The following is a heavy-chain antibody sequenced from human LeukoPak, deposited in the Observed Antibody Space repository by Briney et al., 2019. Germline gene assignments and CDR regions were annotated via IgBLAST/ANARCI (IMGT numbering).Heavy chain of an antibody. CDR1: GFTFSSYA. D-gene: IGHD6-13*01. Sequence: PGRSLRLSCAASGFTFSSYAMHWVRQAPGKGLEWVSAISGSGGSTYYADSVKGRFTISRDNSKNTLYLQMNSLRAEDTAVYYCAKQIAAAGTPFDYWGQGTLVTVSS. CDR2: ISGSGGST. CDR3: AKQIAAAGTPFDY. J-gene: IGHJ4*02. V-gene: IGHV3-23*01.